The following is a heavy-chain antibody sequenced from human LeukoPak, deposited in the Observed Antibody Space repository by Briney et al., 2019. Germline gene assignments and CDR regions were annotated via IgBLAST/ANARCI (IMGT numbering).Heavy chain of an antibody. Sequence: PSETLSLTCTVSGGSISSYYWSWIRQPPGKGLEWIGYIYYSGSTNYNPSLKSRVTMSVDTSKNQFSLKLSSVTAADTAVYYCARAFRSTGGRNWFDPWGQGTLVTVSS. J-gene: IGHJ5*02. V-gene: IGHV4-59*01. CDR2: IYYSGST. CDR1: GGSISSYY. CDR3: ARAFRSTGGRNWFDP. D-gene: IGHD3-16*01.